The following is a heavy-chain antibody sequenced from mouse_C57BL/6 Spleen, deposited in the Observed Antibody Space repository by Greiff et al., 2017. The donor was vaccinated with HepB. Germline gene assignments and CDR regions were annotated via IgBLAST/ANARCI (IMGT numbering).Heavy chain of an antibody. CDR3: ARGGSLRDAMDY. CDR2: IDPSDSET. D-gene: IGHD3-3*01. V-gene: IGHV1-52*01. CDR1: GYTFTSYW. Sequence: QVQLQQPGAELVRPGSSVKLSCKASGYTFTSYWMHWVKQRPIQGLEWIGNIDPSDSETHYNQKFKDKATLTVDKSSSTAYMQLSSLTSEDSAVYYCARGGSLRDAMDYWGQGTSVTVSS. J-gene: IGHJ4*01.